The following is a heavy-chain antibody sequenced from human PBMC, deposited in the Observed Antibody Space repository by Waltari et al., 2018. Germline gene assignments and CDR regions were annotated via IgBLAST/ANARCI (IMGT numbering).Heavy chain of an antibody. Sequence: DVQLVESGGASVHPGGCLSLSCTASGSTFRTYWMHWVRHGPGTGLMWVSRIDSDGSSTSYEDSVRGRFTISRDNAKNTLYLQMNSVRDEDTAVYYCGRARVQGVKYFDYWGRGTLVTVSS. CDR2: IDSDGSST. CDR3: GRARVQGVKYFDY. CDR1: GSTFRTYW. D-gene: IGHD3-10*01. V-gene: IGHV3-74*01. J-gene: IGHJ4*02.